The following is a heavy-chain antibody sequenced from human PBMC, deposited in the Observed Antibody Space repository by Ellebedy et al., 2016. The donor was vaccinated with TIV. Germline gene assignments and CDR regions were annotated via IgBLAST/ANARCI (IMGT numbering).Heavy chain of an antibody. J-gene: IGHJ5*02. D-gene: IGHD3-22*01. CDR1: GGTFSSYA. CDR3: ARDRHLTGGDYYDSSGYYYVEWFDP. V-gene: IGHV1-69*13. CDR2: IIPIFGTA. Sequence: AASVKVSCKASGGTFSSYAISWVRQAPGQGLEWMGGIIPIFGTANYAQKFQGRVTITADESTSTAYMELSSLRSEDTAVYYCARDRHLTGGDYYDSSGYYYVEWFDPWGQGTLVTVSS.